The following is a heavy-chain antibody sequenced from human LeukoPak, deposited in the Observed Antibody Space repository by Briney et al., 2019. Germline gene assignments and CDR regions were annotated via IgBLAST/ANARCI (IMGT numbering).Heavy chain of an antibody. CDR1: GYSFTSYY. CDR3: ARSSAYYNEADI. CDR2: INPSGGST. D-gene: IGHD1-26*01. V-gene: IGHV1-46*01. Sequence: AAVKVSCKTSGYSFTSYYIHWVRQAPGQGLEWMGIINPSGGSTTYAQKFQGRLTMAIDTSTSTVSMELSSLRSEDTAMYYCARSSAYYNEADIWGQGTMVTVSS. J-gene: IGHJ3*02.